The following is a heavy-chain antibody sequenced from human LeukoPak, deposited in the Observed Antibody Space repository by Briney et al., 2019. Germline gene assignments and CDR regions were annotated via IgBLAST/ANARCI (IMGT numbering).Heavy chain of an antibody. CDR1: GFNFDDYA. D-gene: IGHD5-24*01. CDR3: TRRAARWQFDL. J-gene: IGHJ2*01. CDR2: INWKTGNG. V-gene: IGHV3-9*01. Sequence: GGSLRLSCAVSGFNFDDYAMHWVRQAPGRGLEWVSGINWKTGNGIYADSMKGRFTISRDNAKNSLYLQMSSLRAEATALYYCTRRAARWQFDLWGRGTLLTVSS.